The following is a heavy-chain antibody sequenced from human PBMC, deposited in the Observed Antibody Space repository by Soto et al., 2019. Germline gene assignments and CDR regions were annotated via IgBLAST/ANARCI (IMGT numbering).Heavy chain of an antibody. J-gene: IGHJ5*02. Sequence: SETLSLTCTVSGGSISSYYWSWIRQPPGKGLEWIGYIYYSGSTNYNPSLQSRVTISVDTSKNQFSLKLSSVTAADTAVYYCARAGEVDIVATTDNWFDPWGQGTLVTVSS. CDR3: ARAGEVDIVATTDNWFDP. V-gene: IGHV4-59*01. CDR1: GGSISSYY. CDR2: IYYSGST. D-gene: IGHD5-12*01.